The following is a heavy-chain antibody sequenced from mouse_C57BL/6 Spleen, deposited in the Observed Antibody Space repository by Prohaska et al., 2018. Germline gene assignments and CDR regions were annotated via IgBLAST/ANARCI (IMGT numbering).Heavy chain of an antibody. V-gene: IGHV1-22*01. CDR3: ARSFITTVVAPYYYAMDY. CDR2: INPNNGGT. Sequence: HGKSLEWIGYINPNNGGTSYNQKFKGKATLTVNKSSSTAYMELRSLTSEDSAVYYCARSFITTVVAPYYYAMDYWGQGTSVTVSS. D-gene: IGHD1-1*01. J-gene: IGHJ4*01.